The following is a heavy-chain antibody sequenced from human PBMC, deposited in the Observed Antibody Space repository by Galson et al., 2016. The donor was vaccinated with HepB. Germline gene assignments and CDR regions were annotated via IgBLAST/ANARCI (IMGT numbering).Heavy chain of an antibody. V-gene: IGHV3-7*01. CDR2: INRDGSEK. J-gene: IGHJ4*02. CDR3: ARAMSGSYDY. Sequence: SLRLSCAASGFIFRNYWMTWVRQAPGKGLEWVANINRDGSEKYYMHSVRGRFTISSDSAKNLVFLQMSSLRAEDTAVYHCARAMSGSYDYWGQGILVTVSA. CDR1: GFIFRNYW. D-gene: IGHD1-26*01.